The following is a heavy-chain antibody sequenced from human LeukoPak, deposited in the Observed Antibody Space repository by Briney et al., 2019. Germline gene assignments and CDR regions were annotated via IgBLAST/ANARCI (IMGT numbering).Heavy chain of an antibody. Sequence: PSETLSLTCAVYGGSFSGYYWSWIRQPPGKGLEWIGEINHSGSTNYNPSLKSRVTISVDTSKNQFSLKLSSVTAANTAVYYCASSTQSEGDVVVPAAAYFDYWGQGTLVTVSS. CDR3: ASSTQSEGDVVVPAAAYFDY. CDR2: INHSGST. CDR1: GGSFSGYY. D-gene: IGHD2-2*01. V-gene: IGHV4-34*01. J-gene: IGHJ4*02.